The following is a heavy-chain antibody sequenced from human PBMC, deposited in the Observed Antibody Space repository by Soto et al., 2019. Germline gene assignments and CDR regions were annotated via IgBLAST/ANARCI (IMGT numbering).Heavy chain of an antibody. V-gene: IGHV4-39*01. CDR3: ARQGDIVVVVAAPNWFDP. D-gene: IGHD2-15*01. Sequence: SETLSLTCTVSGGSISSSSYYWGWIRQPPGKGLEWIGSIYYSGSTYYNPSLKSRVTISVDTSKNQFSLKLSSVTAADTAVYYCARQGDIVVVVAAPNWFDPWGQGTLVTVSS. CDR1: GGSISSSSYY. CDR2: IYYSGST. J-gene: IGHJ5*02.